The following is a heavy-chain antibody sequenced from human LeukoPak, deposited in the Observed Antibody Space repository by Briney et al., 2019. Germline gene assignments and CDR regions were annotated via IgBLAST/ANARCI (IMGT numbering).Heavy chain of an antibody. CDR2: ISWNSGSI. V-gene: IGHV3-9*01. Sequence: PGGSLRLSCTASGFTFNDYAMHWVRQTPGKGLEWVSGISWNSGSIGYADSVKGRFTISRDNAKNSLYLQMNSLRAEDTAVYYCARDLGCSGGSCRSSYYYYGMDVWGQGTTVTVSS. CDR1: GFTFNDYA. CDR3: ARDLGCSGGSCRSSYYYYGMDV. J-gene: IGHJ6*02. D-gene: IGHD2-15*01.